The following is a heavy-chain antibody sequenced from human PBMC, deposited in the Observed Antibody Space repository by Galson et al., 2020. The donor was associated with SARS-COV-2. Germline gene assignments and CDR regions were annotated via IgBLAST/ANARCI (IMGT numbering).Heavy chain of an antibody. Sequence: GGSLTLSCAASGFTFSTYPIHWVRQAPGKGLEWVADISYDGNNKYYADSVKGRFTISRDNYKNSVNLEINSLRVEDTAVYYCARCQSWNYLSYDYWGQGTLVTVSS. D-gene: IGHD1-7*01. CDR1: GFTFSTYP. V-gene: IGHV3-30-3*01. CDR2: ISYDGNNK. CDR3: ARCQSWNYLSYDY. J-gene: IGHJ4*02.